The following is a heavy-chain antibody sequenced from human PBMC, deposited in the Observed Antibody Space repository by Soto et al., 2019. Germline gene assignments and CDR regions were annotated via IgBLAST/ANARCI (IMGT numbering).Heavy chain of an antibody. CDR2: IYYSGST. Sequence: SETLSLTCSVSGGSISSYDWSWIRQPPGKGLEWIGYIYYSGSTNYNPSLKSRVTISVDTSKNQFSLKLSSVTAADTAVYYCARVYCTNGVCLYYFDYWGQGTLVTVSS. V-gene: IGHV4-59*01. CDR3: ARVYCTNGVCLYYFDY. CDR1: GGSISSYD. J-gene: IGHJ4*02. D-gene: IGHD2-8*01.